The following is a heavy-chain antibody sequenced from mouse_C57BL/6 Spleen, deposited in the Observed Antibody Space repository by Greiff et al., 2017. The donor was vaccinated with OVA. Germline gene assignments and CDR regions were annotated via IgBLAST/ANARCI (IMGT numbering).Heavy chain of an antibody. J-gene: IGHJ1*03. Sequence: QVQLQQPGAELVRPGSSVKLSCKASGYTFTSYWMHWVKQRPIQGLEWIGNIDPSDSETHYNQKFKDKATLTVDKSSSTAYMQLSSLTSEDSAVYCCARGGALGYFDVWGTGTTVTVSS. D-gene: IGHD3-1*01. CDR2: IDPSDSET. CDR3: ARGGALGYFDV. CDR1: GYTFTSYW. V-gene: IGHV1-52*01.